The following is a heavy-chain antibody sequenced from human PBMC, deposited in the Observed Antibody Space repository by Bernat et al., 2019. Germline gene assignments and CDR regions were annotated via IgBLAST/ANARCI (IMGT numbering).Heavy chain of an antibody. V-gene: IGHV3-30*18. CDR3: AKERYSSSSQQDSD. Sequence: VQLVESGGGLVQPGGSLRLSCAASGFTFSSYEMNWVRQAPGKGLEWVAVISYDGSNKYYADSVKGRFTISRDNSKNTLYLQINSLRAEDTAVYYCAKERYSSSSQQDSDWGQGTLVTVSS. J-gene: IGHJ4*02. CDR1: GFTFSSYE. CDR2: ISYDGSNK. D-gene: IGHD6-6*01.